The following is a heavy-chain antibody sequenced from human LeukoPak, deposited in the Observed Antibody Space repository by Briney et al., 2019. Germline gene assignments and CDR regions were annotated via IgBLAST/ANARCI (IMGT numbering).Heavy chain of an antibody. CDR1: GGTFSSYA. CDR2: IIPILGIA. V-gene: IGHV1-69*04. CDR3: ARDRGGIAVAGTNDY. J-gene: IGHJ4*02. D-gene: IGHD6-19*01. Sequence: SVKVSCKSSGGTFSSYAISWVRQAPGQGLEWMGRIIPILGIANYAQKFQGRVTITADKSTSTAYMELSSLRSEDTAVHYCARDRGGIAVAGTNDYWGQGTLVTVSS.